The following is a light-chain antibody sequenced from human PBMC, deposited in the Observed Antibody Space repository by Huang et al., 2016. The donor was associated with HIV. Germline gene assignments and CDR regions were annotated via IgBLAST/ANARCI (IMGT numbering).Light chain of an antibody. Sequence: EIVLTQSPGTLSLSPGKRATLSCRASQSVSSNYLAWYQQKPGQAPRLLIYGASSRATGLPDRFSGSGSGTDFTLTISRLEPADFAVYYCQQYGSSLWTFGQGTKVEIK. CDR3: QQYGSSLWT. J-gene: IGKJ1*01. V-gene: IGKV3-20*01. CDR1: QSVSSNY. CDR2: GAS.